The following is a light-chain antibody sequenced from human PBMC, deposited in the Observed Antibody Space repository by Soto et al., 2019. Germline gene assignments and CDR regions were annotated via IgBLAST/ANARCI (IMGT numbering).Light chain of an antibody. CDR2: LAS. Sequence: DIQMTQSPSTLSASVEDRVTITCRASQSINTWLAWYQQKPGRAPQLLIYLASTLASGVASPFSGSGSGTDFTLSISSRQPEYFATYYCQQYNEYWTFGQGTRV. V-gene: IGKV1-5*03. CDR3: QQYNEYWT. J-gene: IGKJ1*01. CDR1: QSINTW.